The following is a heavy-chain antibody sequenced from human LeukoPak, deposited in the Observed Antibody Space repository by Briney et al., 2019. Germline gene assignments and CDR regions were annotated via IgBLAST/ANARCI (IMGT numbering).Heavy chain of an antibody. V-gene: IGHV1-2*02. CDR2: INPNSGNT. CDR1: GYTFTGYY. CDR3: ARDRGDDYGDYALDY. D-gene: IGHD4-17*01. Sequence: ASVKVSCKASGYTFTGYYMHWVRQAPGQGLEWMGWINPNSGNTKYSQKFQGRVTIARDTSASTAYMELSSLRSEDTAVYYCARDRGDDYGDYALDYWGQGTLVTVSS. J-gene: IGHJ4*02.